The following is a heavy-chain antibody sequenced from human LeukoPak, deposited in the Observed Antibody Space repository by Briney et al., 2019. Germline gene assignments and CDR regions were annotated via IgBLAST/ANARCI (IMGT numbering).Heavy chain of an antibody. J-gene: IGHJ6*03. CDR1: GYTFTSYD. Sequence: ASVKVSCKASGYTFTSYDINWVRQATGQGLEWMGWMNPNSGNTGYAQKFQGRVTITRNTSISTAYMQLSSLRSEDTAVYYCARAPSWGGNPLGGYYPYYMDVWGKGTTVTVSS. CDR3: ARAPSWGGNPLGGYYPYYMDV. V-gene: IGHV1-8*03. CDR2: MNPNSGNT. D-gene: IGHD4-23*01.